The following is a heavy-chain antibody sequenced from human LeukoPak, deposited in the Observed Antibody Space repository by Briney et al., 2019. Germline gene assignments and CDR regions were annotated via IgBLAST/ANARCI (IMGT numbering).Heavy chain of an antibody. CDR2: INPSGGST. CDR3: ARASYDFWSGYYSFDY. J-gene: IGHJ4*02. D-gene: IGHD3-3*01. Sequence: ASVKVSCTASGYTFTSYYMHWVRQAPGQGLEWMGIINPSGGSTSYAQKFQGRVTMTRDTSTSTVYMELSSLRSEDTAVYYCARASYDFWSGYYSFDYWGQGTLVTVSS. CDR1: GYTFTSYY. V-gene: IGHV1-46*01.